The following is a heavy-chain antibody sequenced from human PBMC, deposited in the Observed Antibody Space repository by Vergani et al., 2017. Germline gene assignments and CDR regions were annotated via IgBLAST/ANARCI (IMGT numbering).Heavy chain of an antibody. Sequence: QVQLVQSGAEVKKPGASVKVSCKASGYTFTSYYMHWVRQAPGQGLEWMGIINPSGGSTSYAQKFQGRVTMTRDPSTSTVYMELSSLRSEDTAVYYCARVLGAGPAKPYYDYVWGNHAFDYWGQGTLVTVSS. CDR3: ARVLGAGPAKPYYDYVWGNHAFDY. J-gene: IGHJ4*02. CDR2: INPSGGST. V-gene: IGHV1-46*03. CDR1: GYTFTSYY. D-gene: IGHD3-16*01.